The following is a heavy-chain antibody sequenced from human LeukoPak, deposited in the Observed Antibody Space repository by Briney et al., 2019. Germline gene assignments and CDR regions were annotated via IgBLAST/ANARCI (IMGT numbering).Heavy chain of an antibody. Sequence: SETLSLACTVSGSMYNYYWSWIRQPPGKGLEWIGYIHYSGSTNYNPSLKSRVTMSLDTSKNQVSLKLNSVTAADTAVYYCARHISSGGTYAHFDYWGQGTLVTVSS. J-gene: IGHJ4*02. CDR3: ARHISSGGTYAHFDY. D-gene: IGHD1-26*01. CDR1: GSMYNYY. V-gene: IGHV4-59*08. CDR2: IHYSGST.